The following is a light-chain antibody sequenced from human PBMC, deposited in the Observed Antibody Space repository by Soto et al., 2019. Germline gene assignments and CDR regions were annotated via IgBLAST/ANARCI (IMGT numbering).Light chain of an antibody. Sequence: EIVMTQSPATLSVSPGDRATLSCRASQSVSSNLAWYQQKPGQAPRLVIYGASTRATAIPARFSGSGSGTEFTLTFSSLQSEDFAVYYCQQYADWPPLTFGGGTKVEIK. CDR3: QQYADWPPLT. CDR2: GAS. J-gene: IGKJ4*01. V-gene: IGKV3-15*01. CDR1: QSVSSN.